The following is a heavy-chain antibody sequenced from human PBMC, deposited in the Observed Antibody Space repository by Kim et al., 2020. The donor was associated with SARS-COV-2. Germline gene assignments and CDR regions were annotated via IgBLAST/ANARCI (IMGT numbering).Heavy chain of an antibody. Sequence: GTNYAQKFQGRVTMTRDTSISTAYMELSRLRSDDTAVYYCARDITDEFDYWGQGTLVTVSS. J-gene: IGHJ4*02. CDR2: GT. V-gene: IGHV1-2*02. CDR3: ARDITDEFDY.